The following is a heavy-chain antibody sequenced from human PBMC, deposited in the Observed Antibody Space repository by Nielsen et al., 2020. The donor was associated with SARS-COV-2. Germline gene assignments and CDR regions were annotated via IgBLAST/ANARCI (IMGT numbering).Heavy chain of an antibody. CDR1: GYSFTSYW. V-gene: IGHV5-51*01. J-gene: IGHJ4*02. CDR2: IYHGDSDT. Sequence: GEYLKIPFQGSGYSFTSYWIGWVRRMPGKGLEWMGIIYHGDSDTRYSPSFQSQVTISADKSISTAYLQWSSMKASDTAMYYCASTPYDFWSGYKNPAPLVYWGQGTLVTVSS. CDR3: ASTPYDFWSGYKNPAPLVY. D-gene: IGHD3-3*01.